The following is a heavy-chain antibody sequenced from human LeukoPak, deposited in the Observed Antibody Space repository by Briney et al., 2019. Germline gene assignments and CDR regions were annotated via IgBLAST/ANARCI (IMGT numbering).Heavy chain of an antibody. D-gene: IGHD6-13*01. CDR3: ASLGGYSSSWYDAFDI. V-gene: IGHV1-2*02. Sequence: ASVNVSCKASRYTFSGYYMLWVGQAPRQGVGGMGWINPYRGGTNYAQKFQGRVTMTRDTSISTAYMELSRLRSDDTAVYYCASLGGYSSSWYDAFDIWGQGTMVTVSS. CDR2: INPYRGGT. J-gene: IGHJ3*02. CDR1: RYTFSGYY.